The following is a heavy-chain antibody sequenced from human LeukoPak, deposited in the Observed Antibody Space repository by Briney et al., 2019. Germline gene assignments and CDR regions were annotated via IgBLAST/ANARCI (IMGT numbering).Heavy chain of an antibody. V-gene: IGHV3-30*18. CDR3: AKDLYYYASGTGDY. D-gene: IGHD3-10*01. CDR2: ISYDGSNK. CDR1: GFTFNSYG. J-gene: IGHJ4*02. Sequence: PGRSLRLSCAASGFTFNSYGMHWVRQAPGKGLEWVAVISYDGSNKYYGNSVKGRFTISRNNSKDTLYLLMNSLRAEDTAVYYCAKDLYYYASGTGDYWGQGTLVTVSS.